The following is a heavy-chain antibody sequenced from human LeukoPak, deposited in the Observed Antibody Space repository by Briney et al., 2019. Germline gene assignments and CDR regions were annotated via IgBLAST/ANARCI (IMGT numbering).Heavy chain of an antibody. CDR3: ASATDIVGATHSLDAFDI. Sequence: GASVKVSCKASGYTVTSYYMHWVRQAPGQGLEWMGILNPSGGSSSYAQKFQGRATLTRATSTSTVYMELSSLRSEDTAVYYCASATDIVGATHSLDAFDIWGQGTMVTVSS. D-gene: IGHD1-26*01. CDR2: LNPSGGSS. CDR1: GYTVTSYY. V-gene: IGHV1-46*01. J-gene: IGHJ3*02.